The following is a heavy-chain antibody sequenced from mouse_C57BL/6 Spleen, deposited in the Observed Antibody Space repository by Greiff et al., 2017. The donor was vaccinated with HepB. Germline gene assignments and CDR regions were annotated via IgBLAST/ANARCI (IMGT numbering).Heavy chain of an antibody. CDR3: VKGYYFDY. V-gene: IGHV10-1*01. CDR2: IRSKSNNYAT. CDR1: GFSFITYA. J-gene: IGHJ2*01. Sequence: EAGGGLVQPKGSLKLSCAVSGFSFITYALNWVRQAPGKGLEWVARIRSKSNNYATYYAESVKDRFTISRDDSESMLYLQMNNLKTEDTAIYYCVKGYYFDYWGQGTTLTVSS.